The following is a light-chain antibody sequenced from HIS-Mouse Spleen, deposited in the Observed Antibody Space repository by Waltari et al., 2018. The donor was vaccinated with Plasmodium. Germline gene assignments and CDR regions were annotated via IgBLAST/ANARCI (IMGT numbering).Light chain of an antibody. V-gene: IGKV1-8*01. CDR1: QGISSY. J-gene: IGKJ4*01. CDR3: QQYYSYPLT. Sequence: AIRMTQSPSSFSASTGDRVTITCRASQGISSYLAWYQQKPGKAPMLLIYAASTLQRGVPSRFSGSGSGTDFTLTISCLQSEDFATYYCQQYYSYPLTFGGGTKVEIK. CDR2: AAS.